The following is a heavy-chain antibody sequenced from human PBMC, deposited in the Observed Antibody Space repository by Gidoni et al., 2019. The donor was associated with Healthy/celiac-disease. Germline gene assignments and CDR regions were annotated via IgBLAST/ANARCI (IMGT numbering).Heavy chain of an antibody. CDR2: INHSGST. V-gene: IGHV4-34*01. J-gene: IGHJ4*02. CDR3: ARRRGYCSSTSCPAFDY. D-gene: IGHD2-2*01. CDR1: GRSFSAYY. Sequence: QVQLQQWGAGLLKPSETPSLTCAAYGRSFSAYYWSWIRQPPGKGLEWIGEINHSGSTNHNPSLKSRVTISVDTSKNQFSLKLSSVTAADTAVYYCARRRGYCSSTSCPAFDYWGQGTLVTVSS.